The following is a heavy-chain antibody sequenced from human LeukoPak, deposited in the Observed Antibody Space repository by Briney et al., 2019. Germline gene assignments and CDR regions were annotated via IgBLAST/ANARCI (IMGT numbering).Heavy chain of an antibody. V-gene: IGHV3-21*01. CDR1: GFTFSSYS. J-gene: IGHJ3*02. D-gene: IGHD5-24*01. Sequence: PGGSLRLSCAASGFTFSSYSMNWVRQAPGKGLEWVSSISSSSSYIYYADSVKGRFTISRDNAKNSLYLQMNSLRAEDTAVYYCARDRRDGSADAFDIWGQGTMVTVSS. CDR2: ISSSSSYI. CDR3: ARDRRDGSADAFDI.